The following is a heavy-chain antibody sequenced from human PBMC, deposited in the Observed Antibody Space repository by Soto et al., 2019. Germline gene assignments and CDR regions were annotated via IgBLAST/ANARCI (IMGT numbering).Heavy chain of an antibody. CDR3: ARVRSIPLPMVRGVPGYYYGMDV. V-gene: IGHV1-69*13. CDR2: IIPIFGTA. Sequence: ASVKVSCKASGGTFSSYAISWVRQAPGQGLEWTGGIIPIFGTANYAQKFQGRVTITADESTSTAYMELSSLRSEDTAVYYCARVRSIPLPMVRGVPGYYYGMDVWGQGTTVTVSS. D-gene: IGHD3-10*01. J-gene: IGHJ6*02. CDR1: GGTFSSYA.